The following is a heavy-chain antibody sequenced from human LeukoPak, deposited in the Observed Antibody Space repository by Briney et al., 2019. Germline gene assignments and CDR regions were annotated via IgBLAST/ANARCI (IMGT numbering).Heavy chain of an antibody. Sequence: GGSLRLSCAASGFTFSWYWMSWVRQAPGKGLEWVANIKQDGSEKYYVDSVKGRFTISRDNAKNSLSLQMNSLRAEDTAVYYCASDLRGKEDAFDIWGQGTMVTVSS. CDR3: ASDLRGKEDAFDI. V-gene: IGHV3-7*04. J-gene: IGHJ3*02. CDR1: GFTFSWYW. CDR2: IKQDGSEK.